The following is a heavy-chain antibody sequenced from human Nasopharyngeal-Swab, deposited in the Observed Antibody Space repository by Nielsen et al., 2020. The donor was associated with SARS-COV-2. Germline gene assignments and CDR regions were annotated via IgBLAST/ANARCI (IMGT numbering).Heavy chain of an antibody. Sequence: SVKVSCKASGGTFSSSAISCVRQAPGQGLEWMGGIIPILGIANYAQKFQGRVTITADKSTSTAYMELSSLRSEDTAVYYCARGSYDVGFYYYGMDVWGQGTTVTVSS. V-gene: IGHV1-69*10. J-gene: IGHJ6*02. CDR3: ARGSYDVGFYYYGMDV. D-gene: IGHD3-10*01. CDR2: IIPILGIA. CDR1: GGTFSSSA.